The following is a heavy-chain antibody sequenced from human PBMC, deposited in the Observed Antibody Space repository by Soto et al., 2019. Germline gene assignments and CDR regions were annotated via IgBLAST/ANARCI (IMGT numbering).Heavy chain of an antibody. Sequence: ASVKVSCKASGYTFTSYGISWVRQAPGQGLEWMGWTSAYNGNTNYAQKLQGRVTMTKDTSTSTAYMELRSLRSDDTAVYYCARRGKYCTNCACSFYGMDVWGQGTTVTVSS. CDR3: ARRGKYCTNCACSFYGMDV. V-gene: IGHV1-18*01. CDR2: TSAYNGNT. CDR1: GYTFTSYG. D-gene: IGHD2-8*01. J-gene: IGHJ6*02.